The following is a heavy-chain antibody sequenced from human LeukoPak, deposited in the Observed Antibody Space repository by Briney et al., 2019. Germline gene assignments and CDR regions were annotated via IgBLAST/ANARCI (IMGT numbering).Heavy chain of an antibody. V-gene: IGHV3-48*02. CDR2: ISSGSTK. CDR3: ARARIAAAGTTDSIGC. D-gene: IGHD6-13*01. J-gene: IGHJ4*02. Sequence: PGASLRLSCAASGFTFSSYNMNWVRQAPGKGLEWVSYISSGSTKYYADSVKGRFTISRDNAKNSLYLQMNSLSDEDTAVYYCARARIAAAGTTDSIGCWGQGTLVTVSS. CDR1: GFTFSSYN.